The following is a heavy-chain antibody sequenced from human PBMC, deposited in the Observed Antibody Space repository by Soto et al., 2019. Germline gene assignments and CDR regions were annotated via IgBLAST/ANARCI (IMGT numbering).Heavy chain of an antibody. J-gene: IGHJ4*02. CDR1: GFTFSSYA. CDR3: AREAPASYYFDY. CDR2: ISYDGSSK. V-gene: IGHV3-30-3*01. Sequence: PGGSLRLSCAASGFTFSSYAMHWVRQAPGKGLEWVAVISYDGSSKYYADSVKGRFTISRDNSKNTLYLQMNSLRAEDTAVYYCAREAPASYYFDYWGQGTLVTVSS.